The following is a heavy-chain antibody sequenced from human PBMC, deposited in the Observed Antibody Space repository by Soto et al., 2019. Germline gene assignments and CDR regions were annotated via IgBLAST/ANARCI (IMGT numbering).Heavy chain of an antibody. V-gene: IGHV4-59*03. CDR1: GDAISNYY. CDR3: ARGTREGITPFFPY. D-gene: IGHD1-20*01. J-gene: IGHJ4*02. CDR2: VHESGST. Sequence: PSETLSLTCSVSGDAISNYYWSWIRQTPGRGLEWIGCVHESGSTDYNPSLRGRVIISLHTSKSQFSLSLRSATAADTATYYCARGTREGITPFFPYCGQGISVTLSA.